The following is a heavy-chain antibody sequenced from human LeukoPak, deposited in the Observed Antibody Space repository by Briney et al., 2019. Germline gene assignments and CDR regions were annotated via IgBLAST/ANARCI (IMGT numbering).Heavy chain of an antibody. CDR1: GFTFSSYA. CDR3: ARVDIQLVRKARSKYFDY. V-gene: IGHV3-23*01. J-gene: IGHJ4*02. Sequence: GGSLRLSCAASGFTFSSYAMSWVRQAPGKGLEWVSAISGSGGSTYYADSVKGRFTISRDNSKNTLYLQMNSLRAEDTAVYYCARVDIQLVRKARSKYFDYWGQGTLATVSS. D-gene: IGHD6-6*01. CDR2: ISGSGGST.